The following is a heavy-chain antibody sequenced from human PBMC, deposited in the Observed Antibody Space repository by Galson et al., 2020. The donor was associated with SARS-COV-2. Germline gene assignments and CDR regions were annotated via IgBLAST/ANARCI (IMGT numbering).Heavy chain of an antibody. D-gene: IGHD4-4*01. Sequence: RQDASVKVSCKASGYTFTMYGVTWVRQAPGQGFEWMGWISASNGDRKYAQKLQGRVTMTADTSTSTAYMELRSLRSDDTAIYYCARDGRYSSSTTDAFDLWGKGTVVTVSS. CDR3: ARDGRYSSSTTDAFDL. J-gene: IGHJ3*01. V-gene: IGHV1-18*01. CDR2: ISASNGDR. CDR1: GYTFTMYG.